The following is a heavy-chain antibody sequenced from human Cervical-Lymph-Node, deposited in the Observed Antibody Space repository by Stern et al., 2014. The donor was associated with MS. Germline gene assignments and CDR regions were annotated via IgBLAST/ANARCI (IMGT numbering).Heavy chain of an antibody. V-gene: IGHV3-20*01. CDR3: ARAFCTGGVCYSFPFYGMDV. J-gene: IGHJ6*02. D-gene: IGHD2-8*02. CDR2: INWNGCST. CDR1: GFPFEDYG. Sequence: EVHLVESGGGVVRPGRSLRLSCAASGFPFEDYGLSWVRQAPGKGLEWVAAINWNGCSTVYAGSVQGRFTISRDNAKNSLYLQMNSLRAEDTALYHCARAFCTGGVCYSFPFYGMDVWGQGTTVTVSS.